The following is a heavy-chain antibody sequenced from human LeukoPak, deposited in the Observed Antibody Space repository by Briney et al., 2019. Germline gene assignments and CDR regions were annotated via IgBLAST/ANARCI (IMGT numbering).Heavy chain of an antibody. V-gene: IGHV3-7*01. J-gene: IGHJ4*02. CDR1: GFTFW. Sequence: GGSLRLSCTASGFTFWMTWVRQAPGKGLEWVANMKQDGSEKYYVDSVNGRFTISRDNAKNSLYLQMNSLRAEDTAVYYCARIYCSSTNCYRHFDYWGQGTLVTVSS. CDR2: MKQDGSEK. D-gene: IGHD2-2*01. CDR3: ARIYCSSTNCYRHFDY.